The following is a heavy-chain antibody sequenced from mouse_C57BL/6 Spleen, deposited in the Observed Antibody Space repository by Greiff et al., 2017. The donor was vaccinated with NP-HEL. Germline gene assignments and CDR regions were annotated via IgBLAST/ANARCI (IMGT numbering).Heavy chain of an antibody. V-gene: IGHV3-6*01. CDR2: ISYDGSN. CDR3: ARRGYDGYYDWYFDV. Sequence: EVKLVESGPGLVKPSQSLSLTCSVTGYSITSGYYWNWIRQFPGNKLEWMGYISYDGSNNYNPSLKNRISITRDTSKNQFFLKLNSVTTEDTATYYCARRGYDGYYDWYFDVWGTGTTVTVSS. J-gene: IGHJ1*03. D-gene: IGHD2-3*01. CDR1: GYSITSGYY.